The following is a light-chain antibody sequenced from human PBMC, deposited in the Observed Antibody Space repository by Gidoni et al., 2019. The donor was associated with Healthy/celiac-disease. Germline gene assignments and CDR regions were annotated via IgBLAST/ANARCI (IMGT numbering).Light chain of an antibody. CDR2: DDS. V-gene: IGLV3-21*02. J-gene: IGLJ2*01. CDR3: QVWDSSSDHVV. Sequence: SSVLTQPPSVSVAPGQTARITCGGNNIGSKSVHWYQQKPVQAPLLVVYDDSDRPSGIPERFSGSNSGNTATLTISRVEAGDEADYYCQVWDSSSDHVVFGGGTKLTVL. CDR1: NIGSKS.